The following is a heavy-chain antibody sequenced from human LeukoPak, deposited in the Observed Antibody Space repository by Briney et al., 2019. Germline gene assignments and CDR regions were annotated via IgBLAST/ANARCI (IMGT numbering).Heavy chain of an antibody. D-gene: IGHD2-15*01. J-gene: IGHJ6*02. CDR1: GFTFSSYG. Sequence: PGGSLRLSCAASGFTFSSYGMHWVRQAPGKRLEWVAFIRYDGSNKYYADSVKGRFTISRDNSKNTLYLQMNSLRAEDTAVYYCAKDAKGYIVVVVAVSYGMDVWGQGTTVTVSS. CDR3: AKDAKGYIVVVVAVSYGMDV. CDR2: IRYDGSNK. V-gene: IGHV3-30*02.